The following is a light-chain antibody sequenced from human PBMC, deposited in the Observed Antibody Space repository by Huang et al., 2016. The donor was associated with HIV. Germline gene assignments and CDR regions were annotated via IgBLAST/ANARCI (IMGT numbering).Light chain of an antibody. CDR3: QQRRSWPLT. J-gene: IGKJ4*01. CDR2: DGS. Sequence: EVVLTQSPPTLSLFPGETATLSCRASQTIGTYVAWYQQRPGQGPMLLIYDGSNRAAGVPARISGAGSGTTFTLSISGLESEDFGVYYCQQRRSWPLTFGGGTKVEV. V-gene: IGKV3-11*01. CDR1: QTIGTY.